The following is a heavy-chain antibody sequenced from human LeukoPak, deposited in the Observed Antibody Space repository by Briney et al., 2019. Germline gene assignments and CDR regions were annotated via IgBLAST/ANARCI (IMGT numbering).Heavy chain of an antibody. CDR2: IYYSGST. CDR3: ARVWCSSTSCYPVGHYFDY. CDR1: GGSISSYY. J-gene: IGHJ4*02. V-gene: IGHV4-59*01. Sequence: SETLSLTCTVSGGSISSYYWSWIRQPPGKGLEWIGYIYYSGSTDYNPSLKSRVTISVDTSKNQFSLKLSSVTAADAAVYYCARVWCSSTSCYPVGHYFDYWGQGTLVTVSS. D-gene: IGHD2-2*01.